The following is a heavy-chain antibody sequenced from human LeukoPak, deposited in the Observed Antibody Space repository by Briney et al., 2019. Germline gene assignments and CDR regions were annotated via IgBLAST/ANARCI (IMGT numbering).Heavy chain of an antibody. J-gene: IGHJ5*02. CDR2: ISSSSSYI. V-gene: IGHV3-21*01. D-gene: IGHD3-10*01. CDR3: ARDLNYYGSGSYSFDP. Sequence: GGSLRLSCADSGFTFSSYSMNWVRQAPGKGLEWVSYISSSSSYIYYADSVKGRFTISRDNAKNSLYLQMNSLRAEDTAVYYCARDLNYYGSGSYSFDPWGQGTLVTVSS. CDR1: GFTFSSYS.